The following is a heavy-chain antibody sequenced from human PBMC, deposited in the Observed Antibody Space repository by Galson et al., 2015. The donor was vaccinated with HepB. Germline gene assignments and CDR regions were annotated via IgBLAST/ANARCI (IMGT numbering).Heavy chain of an antibody. CDR1: GGSISNYY. V-gene: IGHV4-59*01. CDR3: ASLGGSDYRFDY. Sequence: LSLTCTVSGGSISNYYWNWIRQSPGKGLEWIGYVYYSGSTYYNPSLKSRVTISIDTSKNQFSLKLSSVTAADTAVYYCASLGGSDYRFDYWGQGTLVTVSS. J-gene: IGHJ4*02. CDR2: VYYSGST. D-gene: IGHD3-22*01.